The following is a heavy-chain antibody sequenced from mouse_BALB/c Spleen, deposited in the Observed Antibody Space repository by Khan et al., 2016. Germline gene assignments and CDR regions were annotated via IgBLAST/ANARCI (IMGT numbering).Heavy chain of an antibody. CDR2: INPGSNYT. CDR3: AGWGYGNYLYQAMDY. J-gene: IGHJ4*01. D-gene: IGHD2-10*02. V-gene: IGHV1-7*01. CDR1: GYTFTRFW. Sequence: QVQLQQSGAELAKPGASVKMSCKASGYTFTRFWMHWVKQRPGQGLEWIGYINPGSNYTDYNQNFKDKATLTADKSSSTAYMLLSSLTSEYSAFYFCAGWGYGNYLYQAMDYWGQGISVTVSS.